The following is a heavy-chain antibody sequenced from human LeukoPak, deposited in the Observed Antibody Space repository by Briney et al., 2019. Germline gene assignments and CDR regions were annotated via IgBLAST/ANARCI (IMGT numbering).Heavy chain of an antibody. Sequence: GGSLRLSCAASGFTFSSYGMHWVRQAPGKGLEWVAFIRYDGSNKYYADSVKGRSTISRDNSKNTLYLQMNSLRAEDTAVYYCAKNPKHYYDSSGPIGNYYYYYYMDVWGKGTTVTVSS. CDR2: IRYDGSNK. CDR3: AKNPKHYYDSSGPIGNYYYYYYMDV. D-gene: IGHD3-22*01. CDR1: GFTFSSYG. J-gene: IGHJ6*03. V-gene: IGHV3-30*02.